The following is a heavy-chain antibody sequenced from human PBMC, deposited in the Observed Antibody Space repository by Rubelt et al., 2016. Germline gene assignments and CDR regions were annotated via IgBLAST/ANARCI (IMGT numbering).Heavy chain of an antibody. J-gene: IGHJ4*02. CDR2: IIPIFGTA. CDR3: ATPPGVGKY. V-gene: IGHV1-69*01. D-gene: IGHD2-8*01. Sequence: QVQLVQSGAEVKKPGSSVKVSCKASGGTFSSYAISWVRQAPGQGLEWMGGIIPIFGTANYAQKFQGRVTTTADESTSAAYMELGGLGSEDTAVSYCATPPGVGKYWGQGTLVTVSS. CDR1: GGTFSSYA.